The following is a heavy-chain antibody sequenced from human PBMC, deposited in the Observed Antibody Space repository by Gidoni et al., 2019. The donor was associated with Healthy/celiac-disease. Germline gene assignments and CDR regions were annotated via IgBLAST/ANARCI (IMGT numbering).Heavy chain of an antibody. D-gene: IGHD6-19*01. CDR1: GGSFSGYY. Sequence: QVQLQQWGAGLLKPSETLSLTCAVYGGSFSGYYGSWIRQPPGKGLEWIGEINHSGSTNYNPSLKSRVTISVDTSKNQFSLKLSSVTAADTAVYYCARGSQWLVQWGGWFDPWGQGTLVTVSS. V-gene: IGHV4-34*01. CDR2: INHSGST. CDR3: ARGSQWLVQWGGWFDP. J-gene: IGHJ5*02.